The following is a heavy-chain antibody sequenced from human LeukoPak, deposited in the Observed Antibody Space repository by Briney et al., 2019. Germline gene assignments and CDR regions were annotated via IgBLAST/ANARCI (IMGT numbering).Heavy chain of an antibody. Sequence: ASVKVSCKASGYTSTGYYMHWVRQAPGQGLEWMGWINPNSGGTNYAQKFQGRVTMTRDTSISTAYMELSRLRSDDTAVYYCASWSEILWFGELFAFDAFDIWGQGTMVTVSS. CDR2: INPNSGGT. V-gene: IGHV1-2*02. CDR1: GYTSTGYY. CDR3: ASWSEILWFGELFAFDAFDI. D-gene: IGHD3-10*01. J-gene: IGHJ3*02.